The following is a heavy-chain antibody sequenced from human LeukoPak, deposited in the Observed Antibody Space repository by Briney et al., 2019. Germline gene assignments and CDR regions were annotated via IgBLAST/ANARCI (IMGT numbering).Heavy chain of an antibody. J-gene: IGHJ4*02. Sequence: GGSLRLSCAASGFTFSSYAMSWVRQAPGKGLEWVSVISGSGGSTYCADSVKGRFTISRGNSENTLYLQMNSLRAEDTAVYYCAKSITAAGTVYWGQGTLVTVSS. D-gene: IGHD6-13*01. CDR3: AKSITAAGTVY. CDR2: ISGSGGST. V-gene: IGHV3-23*01. CDR1: GFTFSSYA.